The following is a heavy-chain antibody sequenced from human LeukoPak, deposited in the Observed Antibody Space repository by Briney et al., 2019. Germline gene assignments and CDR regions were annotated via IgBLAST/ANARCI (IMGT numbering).Heavy chain of an antibody. CDR1: GYSFTSYW. CDR3: ARILSSGWYLSPSDYFDY. Sequence: AGESLKISCKGSGYSFTSYWIGWVRQMPGKGLEWMGIIYPGDSDTRYSPSFQGQVTISADKSISTAYLQWSSLKASDTAMYYCARILSSGWYLSPSDYFDYWGQGTLVTVSS. CDR2: IYPGDSDT. D-gene: IGHD6-19*01. V-gene: IGHV5-51*01. J-gene: IGHJ4*02.